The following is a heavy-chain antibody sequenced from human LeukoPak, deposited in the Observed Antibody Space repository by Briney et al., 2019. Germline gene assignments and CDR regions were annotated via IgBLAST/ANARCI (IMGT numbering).Heavy chain of an antibody. D-gene: IGHD6-19*01. CDR2: INPQNGGT. CDR3: ARLAVAGIYYFDY. V-gene: IGHV1-2*02. Sequence: ASVKVSCKASGYTFTAYYIHWVRQAPGQGLEWMGWINPQNGGTHYAQIFQGRVTMTRDTSISTAYMELSRLRSDDTAVYYCARLAVAGIYYFDYWGQGTLVTVSS. J-gene: IGHJ4*02. CDR1: GYTFTAYY.